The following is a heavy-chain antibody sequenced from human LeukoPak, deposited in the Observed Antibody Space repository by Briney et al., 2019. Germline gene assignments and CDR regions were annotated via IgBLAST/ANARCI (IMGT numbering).Heavy chain of an antibody. Sequence: GGSLRLSCAASGFTFDDYGMSWVRQAPGKGLEWVSGINWNGGSTGYADSVKGRFTISRDNAKNSLYLQMNSLRAEDTALYYCATRPLYDSSGYDFDYWGQGTLVTVSS. V-gene: IGHV3-20*04. CDR1: GFTFDDYG. CDR2: INWNGGST. D-gene: IGHD3-22*01. CDR3: ATRPLYDSSGYDFDY. J-gene: IGHJ4*02.